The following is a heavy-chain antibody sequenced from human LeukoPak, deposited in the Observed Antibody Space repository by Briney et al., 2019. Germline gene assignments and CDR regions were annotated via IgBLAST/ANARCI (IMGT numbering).Heavy chain of an antibody. J-gene: IGHJ4*02. D-gene: IGHD6-6*01. CDR2: INWNGGST. V-gene: IGHV3-20*04. Sequence: PGGSLRLSCVASGFTFDDYGMIWVRHAPGKGLEWVPGINWNGGSTGYADFVKGRFTISRDDAKNSLFLQMNSLRAEDTALYYCARKASYSSSAYNPHYFDYWGQGALVTVSS. CDR3: ARKASYSSSAYNPHYFDY. CDR1: GFTFDDYG.